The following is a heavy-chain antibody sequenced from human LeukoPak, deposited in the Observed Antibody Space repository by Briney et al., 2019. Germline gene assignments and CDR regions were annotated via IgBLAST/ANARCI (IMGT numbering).Heavy chain of an antibody. D-gene: IGHD5-12*01. V-gene: IGHV5-10-1*04. J-gene: IGHJ3*02. CDR3: ARLLDSGYDLRDAFDI. CDR1: GYSFTNYW. CDR2: IDPSDSYA. Sequence: GESLKISCKGSGYSFTNYWISWVRQMPGKGLEWMGKIDPSDSYANYSPSFQGQVTISADKSISTAYLQWSSLKASDTAMYYCARLLDSGYDLRDAFDIWGQGTMVTVSS.